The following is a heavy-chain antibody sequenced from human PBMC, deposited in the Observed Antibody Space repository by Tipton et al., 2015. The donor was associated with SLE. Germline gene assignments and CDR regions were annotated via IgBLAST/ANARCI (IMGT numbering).Heavy chain of an antibody. CDR2: ISYDGSP. D-gene: IGHD3-3*01. CDR1: GVSISRSSYY. J-gene: IGHJ5*02. V-gene: IGHV4-39*07. CDR3: ARGSRWFDDFWSGYPLGNWFDP. Sequence: TLSLTCSVSGVSISRSSYYWGWIRQPPGKGLEWIGTISYDGSPYSTPSLKSRLTMSLDTSNNQFSLKLSSVTAADTAMYYCARGSRWFDDFWSGYPLGNWFDPWGQGTLVTVSS.